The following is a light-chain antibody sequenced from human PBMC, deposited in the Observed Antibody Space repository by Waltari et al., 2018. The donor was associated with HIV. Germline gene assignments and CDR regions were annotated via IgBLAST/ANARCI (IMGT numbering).Light chain of an antibody. CDR3: QQLKTYVAA. CDR2: SAS. Sequence: DIRLTQSPSSLSASVGARVTLTCRASQDFSTSLAWYQKKPGKAPKLLIYSASTLQTGVPSRFAGGGSGTSFTLTISPLQSEDFAVYYCQQLKTYVAAFGGGTKVEI. V-gene: IGKV1-9*01. J-gene: IGKJ4*01. CDR1: QDFSTS.